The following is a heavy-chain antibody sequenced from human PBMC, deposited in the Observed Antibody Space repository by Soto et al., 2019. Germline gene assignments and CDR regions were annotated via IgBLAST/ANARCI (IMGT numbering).Heavy chain of an antibody. CDR2: INPKNGDT. CDR3: ATDDGQYFGSV. Sequence: QVQLVQSGAAVRKPGASVKISCKASGYTMTAHFLHWVRQAPGRGLVWMGWINPKNGDTDYAQKFQDRVSMTRDTSINTAYIHLNRLTSDDTAVYFCATDDGQYFGSVWGQGTLVSVSS. D-gene: IGHD3-10*01. V-gene: IGHV1-2*02. CDR1: GYTMTAHF. J-gene: IGHJ1*01.